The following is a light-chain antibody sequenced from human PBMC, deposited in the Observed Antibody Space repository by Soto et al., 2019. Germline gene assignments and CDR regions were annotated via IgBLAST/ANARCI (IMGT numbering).Light chain of an antibody. CDR1: SSDLGDYNY. J-gene: IGLJ1*01. CDR2: DVS. CDR3: PSYSTNGTYV. Sequence: QSALTQPASVSGSPGQSITISCTGASSDLGDYNYVSWYQQHPGKAPKLMIYDVSSRPSGVSDRFSGSKSGNTASLTISGLQAEDEADYYCPSYSTNGTYVFATGTKVTVL. V-gene: IGLV2-14*03.